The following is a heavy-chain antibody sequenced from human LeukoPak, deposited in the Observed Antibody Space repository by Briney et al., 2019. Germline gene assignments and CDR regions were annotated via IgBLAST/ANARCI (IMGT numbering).Heavy chain of an antibody. CDR3: ARQIPFGELSFWFDP. CDR2: FYHTGNT. D-gene: IGHD3-10*01. Sequence: SETLSLTCTVSGGSISSNNYYWGWIRQPPGKGLEWIGNFYHTGNTNYNPSLKSRVTISVDTSKSQFSLKLSSVTAADTAVYYCARQIPFGELSFWFDPWGQGTLVTVSS. J-gene: IGHJ5*02. V-gene: IGHV4-39*01. CDR1: GGSISSNNYY.